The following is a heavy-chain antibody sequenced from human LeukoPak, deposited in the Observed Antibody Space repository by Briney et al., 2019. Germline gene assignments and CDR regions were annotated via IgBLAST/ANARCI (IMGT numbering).Heavy chain of an antibody. V-gene: IGHV4-39*01. J-gene: IGHJ5*02. CDR3: ARNFAPGFGELLSWFDP. Sequence: SETLSLTCTVSGGSISSSSYYWGWVRQPPGKGLEWIGSIYYSGSTYYNPFLKSRVTLSVETSKNQFSLKLNSVTAADAAMYYCARNFAPGFGELLSWFDPWGQGTLVTVSS. D-gene: IGHD3-10*01. CDR1: GGSISSSSYY. CDR2: IYYSGST.